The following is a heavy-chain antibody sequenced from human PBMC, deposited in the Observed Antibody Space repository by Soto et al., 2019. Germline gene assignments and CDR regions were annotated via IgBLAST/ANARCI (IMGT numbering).Heavy chain of an antibody. D-gene: IGHD6-19*01. CDR2: VSHDGRNT. Sequence: VQLVESGGGVVQPGRSLRLSCAASGFTFSDYAMHWVRQAPGKGLEWVAVVSHDGRNTHYADSVKGRFTISRDSSKDTVSLEMTSLRAEDTAFYYCAKGGRQWLVTSDFNYWGQGALVTVSS. CDR3: AKGGRQWLVTSDFNY. J-gene: IGHJ4*02. V-gene: IGHV3-30*18. CDR1: GFTFSDYA.